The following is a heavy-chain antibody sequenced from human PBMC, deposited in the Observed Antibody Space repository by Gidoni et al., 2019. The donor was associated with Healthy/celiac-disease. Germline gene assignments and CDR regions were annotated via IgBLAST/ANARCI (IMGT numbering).Heavy chain of an antibody. CDR1: GGSISSGSYY. D-gene: IGHD5-18*01. CDR2: IYTSGST. Sequence: QVQLQESGPGLVKPSQTLSLTCTVSGGSISSGSYYWRWIRQPAGKGLEWLGRIYTSGSTNYNPSLKSRVTISVDTSNNQFSLKLSAVTAADTAVYYCARDHEDTAKYGMDVWGQGTTVTVSS. V-gene: IGHV4-61*02. J-gene: IGHJ6*02. CDR3: ARDHEDTAKYGMDV.